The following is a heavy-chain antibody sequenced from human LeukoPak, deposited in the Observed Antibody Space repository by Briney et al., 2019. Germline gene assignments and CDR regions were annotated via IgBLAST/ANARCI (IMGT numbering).Heavy chain of an antibody. V-gene: IGHV2-70*11. CDR3: AAITMVLDY. CDR1: GFSLSTSGIC. CDR2: IDWDDDK. Sequence: SGPALVKPTQTLRLTCTFSGFSLSTSGICVNWIRQPPGKALEWLARIDWDDDKYYSTSLKTRLTISKDTSKNQVVLTMTNMDPVDTATYYCAAITMVLDYWGQGTLVTVSS. J-gene: IGHJ4*02. D-gene: IGHD3-10*01.